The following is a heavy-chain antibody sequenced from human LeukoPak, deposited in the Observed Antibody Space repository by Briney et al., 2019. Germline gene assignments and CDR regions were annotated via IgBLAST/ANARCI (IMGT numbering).Heavy chain of an antibody. CDR2: ITTTSAYI. D-gene: IGHD4-17*01. CDR3: ARDIVNGDYVSAY. CDR1: GFTFNEYT. J-gene: IGHJ4*02. Sequence: KPGGSLRLSCAASGFTFNEYTLNWVRQAPGKGLEWVSSITTTSAYIYYADSVKGRFTISRDNAKNSLYLQMNSLRADDTGVYYCARDIVNGDYVSAYWGQGTLVTVSS. V-gene: IGHV3-21*01.